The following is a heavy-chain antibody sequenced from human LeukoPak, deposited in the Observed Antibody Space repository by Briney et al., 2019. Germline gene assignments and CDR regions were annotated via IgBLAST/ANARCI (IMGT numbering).Heavy chain of an antibody. Sequence: GGSLRLSCAASGFIFSTYGMHWVRQAPGKGLEWVAVIWYDGSNEDYGDSVKGRFTISRDNSKKTLYLQMNSLRAEDTAVYYCARDGAARDVDYWGQGTLVSVSS. CDR3: ARDGAARDVDY. CDR1: GFIFSTYG. D-gene: IGHD6-6*01. V-gene: IGHV3-33*01. CDR2: IWYDGSNE. J-gene: IGHJ4*02.